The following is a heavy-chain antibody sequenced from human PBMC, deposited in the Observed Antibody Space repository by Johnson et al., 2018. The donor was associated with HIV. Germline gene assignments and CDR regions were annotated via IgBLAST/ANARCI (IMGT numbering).Heavy chain of an antibody. CDR3: AKVYCGGDCSFGGAAFNI. Sequence: QVQLVESGGGLVKPGGSLRLSCVASGFTFSDYYMSWIRQAPGKGLEWVSYISSSGSTIYYADSVKGRFTISRDNSKNTLYLQMNSLRAEDTAVYYCAKVYCGGDCSFGGAAFNIWGQGTMVTVSS. CDR2: ISSSGSTI. CDR1: GFTFSDYY. J-gene: IGHJ3*02. V-gene: IGHV3-11*04. D-gene: IGHD2-21*02.